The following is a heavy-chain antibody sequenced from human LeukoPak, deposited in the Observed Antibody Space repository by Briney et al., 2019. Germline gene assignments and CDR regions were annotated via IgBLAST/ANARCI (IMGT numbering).Heavy chain of an antibody. CDR2: ISSSSGYI. CDR3: AKKKTDYSYPSSFDY. J-gene: IGHJ4*02. CDR1: GFIFSSYS. Sequence: PGGSLRLSCAASGFIFSSYSMNWVRQAPGKGLEWVSYISSSSGYIYYADSVKGRFTISRDNAKNSLYLQMNSLRAEDTAVYYCAKKKTDYSYPSSFDYWGQGTLVTVSS. D-gene: IGHD4-11*01. V-gene: IGHV3-21*01.